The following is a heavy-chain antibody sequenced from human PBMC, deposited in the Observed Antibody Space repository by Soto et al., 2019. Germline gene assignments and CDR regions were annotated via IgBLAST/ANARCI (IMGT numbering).Heavy chain of an antibody. Sequence: QVQLVESGGGVVQPGRSLRLSCAASGFTFSSYGMHWVRQAPGKGLEWVAVIWYDGSNKYYADSVKGRFTISRDNSKNTLYLQMNSLRAEDTAVYYCGRDDLAYYGDNPFMDYWGQGTLVTVSS. CDR1: GFTFSSYG. J-gene: IGHJ4*02. CDR3: GRDDLAYYGDNPFMDY. V-gene: IGHV3-33*01. D-gene: IGHD4-17*01. CDR2: IWYDGSNK.